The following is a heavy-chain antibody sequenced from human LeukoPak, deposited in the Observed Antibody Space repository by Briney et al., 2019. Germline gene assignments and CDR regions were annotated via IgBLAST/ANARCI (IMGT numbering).Heavy chain of an antibody. V-gene: IGHV3-30*03. CDR3: ARGDNWNDRGSFDY. D-gene: IGHD1-20*01. CDR1: GFTFSSYG. Sequence: GRSLRLSCAASGFTFSSYGMHWVRQAPGKGLEWVAVISYDGSNKYYADSVKGRFTISRDNSKNTLYLQMNSLRAEDTALYYCARGDNWNDRGSFDYWGQGTLVTVSS. CDR2: ISYDGSNK. J-gene: IGHJ4*02.